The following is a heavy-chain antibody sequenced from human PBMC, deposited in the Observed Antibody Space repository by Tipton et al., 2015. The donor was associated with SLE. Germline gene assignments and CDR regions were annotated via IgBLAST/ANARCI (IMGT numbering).Heavy chain of an antibody. Sequence: TLSLTCTVSGTSLSSHYWSWIRQSPGKSLEWIGNGYYTGSPNYSPSLKSRVTISVDTPKNQFSLKLNSVTAADTAVYYCARVGLITPDAFDIWGEGTMVTVSS. V-gene: IGHV4-59*08. J-gene: IGHJ3*02. CDR3: ARVGLITPDAFDI. D-gene: IGHD5-24*01. CDR2: GYYTGSP. CDR1: GTSLSSHY.